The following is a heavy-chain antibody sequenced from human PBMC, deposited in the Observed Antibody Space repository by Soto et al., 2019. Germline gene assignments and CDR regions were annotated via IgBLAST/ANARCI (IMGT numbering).Heavy chain of an antibody. D-gene: IGHD2-2*01. CDR2: LSGTGGST. V-gene: IGHV3-23*01. CDR1: GFNYRTSFSSYA. J-gene: IGHJ4*01. Sequence: EVQLLESGGGFVQPGGSLRVSCAASGFNYRTSFSSYAMAWIRRAPGKGLEWVSGLSGTGGSTFYAASVRGRFTISRDNSKNTLYLEMTSLRAEDTAEYYCAKGVSFSPAFHFDSWGHATLVSVSS. CDR3: AKGVSFSPAFHFDS.